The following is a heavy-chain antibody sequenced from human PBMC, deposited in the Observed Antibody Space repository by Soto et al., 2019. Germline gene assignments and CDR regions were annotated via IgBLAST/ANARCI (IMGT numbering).Heavy chain of an antibody. V-gene: IGHV1-46*03. Sequence: ASVKVSCKASGYTFTSYYMHWVRQAPGQGLEWMGIINPSGGSTSYAQKFQGRVTMTRDTSTSTVYMELSSLRSEDTAVYYCARDFRNTIDNNPDRWFDPWGQGTLVTVSS. CDR3: ARDFRNTIDNNPDRWFDP. CDR2: INPSGGST. J-gene: IGHJ5*02. CDR1: GYTFTSYY. D-gene: IGHD1-20*01.